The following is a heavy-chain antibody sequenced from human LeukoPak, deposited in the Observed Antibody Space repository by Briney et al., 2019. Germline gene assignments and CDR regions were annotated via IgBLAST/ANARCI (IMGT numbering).Heavy chain of an antibody. CDR1: GFTFSNYG. D-gene: IGHD3-10*01. Sequence: GGSLRLSCAASGFTFSNYGIDWVRQAPGKGLEWVAAISYDGSNKYYADSVKGRFIISRDNPNNTLFLQMNSLRAEDTAVYYCARVTMVRGVSLDYWGQGTLVTVSS. J-gene: IGHJ4*02. CDR3: ARVTMVRGVSLDY. V-gene: IGHV3-30*03. CDR2: ISYDGSNK.